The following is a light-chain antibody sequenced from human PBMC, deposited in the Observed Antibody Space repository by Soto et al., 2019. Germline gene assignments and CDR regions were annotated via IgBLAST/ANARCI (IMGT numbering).Light chain of an antibody. V-gene: IGKV1-5*03. Sequence: DILMTQSPSTLSASVGDRVTITCRASQTISTWVAWYQHKPGKAPKLLIYTSTSLESGVPSRFSGSGSGTEFTLTINGLQPDDFASYYCQQYSTYFSLTFGGGTKVDIK. J-gene: IGKJ4*01. CDR3: QQYSTYFSLT. CDR2: TST. CDR1: QTISTW.